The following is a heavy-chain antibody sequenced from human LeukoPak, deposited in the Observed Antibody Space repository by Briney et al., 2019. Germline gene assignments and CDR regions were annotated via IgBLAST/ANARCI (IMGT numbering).Heavy chain of an antibody. CDR3: ATPIVVVPAADAFDI. Sequence: GGSLRLSCAASGFTFSSYSMNWVRQAPGKGLEWVSAISGSGGSTYYADSVKGRFTISRDNSKNTLYLQMNSLRAEDTAVYYCATPIVVVPAADAFDIWGQGTMVTVSS. D-gene: IGHD2-2*01. CDR1: GFTFSSYS. J-gene: IGHJ3*02. V-gene: IGHV3-23*01. CDR2: ISGSGGST.